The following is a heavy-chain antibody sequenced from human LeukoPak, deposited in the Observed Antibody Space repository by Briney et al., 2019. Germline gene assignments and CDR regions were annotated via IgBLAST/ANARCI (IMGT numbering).Heavy chain of an antibody. D-gene: IGHD1-26*01. V-gene: IGHV3-7*01. J-gene: IGHJ4*02. CDR2: IKQEGSEK. Sequence: GGSLRLSCAASGFTFSSYWMSWARRAPGKGLEWVANIKQEGSEKYYVDSVKGRFTISRDNAKNSLYLQMNSLRAEDTAVYYCARESKISGIGYWGQGTLVTVSS. CDR1: GFTFSSYW. CDR3: ARESKISGIGY.